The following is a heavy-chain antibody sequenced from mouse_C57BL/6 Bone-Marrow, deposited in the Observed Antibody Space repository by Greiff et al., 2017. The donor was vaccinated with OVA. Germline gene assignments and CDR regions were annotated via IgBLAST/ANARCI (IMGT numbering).Heavy chain of an antibody. CDR1: GFTFSSYG. J-gene: IGHJ3*01. CDR2: ISSGGSYT. D-gene: IGHD1-1*01. Sequence: EVHLVESGGDLVKPGGSLKLSCAASGFTFSSYGMSWVRQTPDKRLEWVATISSGGSYTYYPDSVKGRFTISRDNAKNTLYLQMSSLKSEDTAMYYCARPYYDGSLWFAYWGQGTLVTVSA. CDR3: ARPYYDGSLWFAY. V-gene: IGHV5-6*01.